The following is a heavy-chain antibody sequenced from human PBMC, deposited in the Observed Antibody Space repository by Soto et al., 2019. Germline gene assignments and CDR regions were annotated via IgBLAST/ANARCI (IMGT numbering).Heavy chain of an antibody. CDR3: ARWSDYGDYNYYGMDV. CDR2: IYYNGTT. D-gene: IGHD4-17*01. J-gene: IGHJ6*02. V-gene: IGHV4-59*13. CDR1: GGSISGYY. Sequence: SDTLSLTCTVFGGSISGYYWTWIRQSPGGGLEWIGYIYYNGTTNYNPSLKSRVTISIDTSKSQFSLRLRSLTAADTAVYYCARWSDYGDYNYYGMDVWGQGTTIT.